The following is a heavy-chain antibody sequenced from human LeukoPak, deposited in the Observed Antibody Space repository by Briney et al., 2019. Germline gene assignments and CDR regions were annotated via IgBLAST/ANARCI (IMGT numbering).Heavy chain of an antibody. D-gene: IGHD6-13*01. V-gene: IGHV1-2*02. CDR2: INPSSGGT. J-gene: IGHJ4*02. CDR3: ARDRGSSWYVDY. CDR1: GFTFSDYY. Sequence: GASVKVSCKASGFTFSDYYIHWVRQAPGQGLEWVGWINPSSGGTEYAQKFQGRVTMTGDTSISTAYMELSRLRSDDTAVYYCARDRGSSWYVDYWGQGTLVTVSS.